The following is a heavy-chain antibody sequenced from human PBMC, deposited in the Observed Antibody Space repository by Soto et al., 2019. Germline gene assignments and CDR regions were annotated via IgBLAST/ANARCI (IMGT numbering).Heavy chain of an antibody. V-gene: IGHV4-30-2*01. CDR2: MYHSGST. D-gene: IGHD3-16*02. J-gene: IGHJ4*02. Sequence: PSETLSLTCAVSGGSISSGGYSWSWIRQPPGKGLEWIGYMYHSGSTYYNPSLKSRVTISVDKSKNQFSLKLSSVTAADTAVYYCARDGGAGGGTYRQRAPRFDDWGQGTLVTVAS. CDR1: GGSISSGGYS. CDR3: ARDGGAGGGTYRQRAPRFDD.